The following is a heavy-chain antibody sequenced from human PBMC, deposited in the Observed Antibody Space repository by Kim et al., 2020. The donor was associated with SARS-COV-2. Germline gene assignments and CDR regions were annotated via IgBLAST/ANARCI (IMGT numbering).Heavy chain of an antibody. V-gene: IGHV3-33*03. Sequence: DYVTGRFTISRDNSKNTLYIQMNRLRAEDKAVYYCATESIVATIDDAFDIWGQGTMVTVSS. J-gene: IGHJ3*02. CDR3: ATESIVATIDDAFDI. D-gene: IGHD5-12*01.